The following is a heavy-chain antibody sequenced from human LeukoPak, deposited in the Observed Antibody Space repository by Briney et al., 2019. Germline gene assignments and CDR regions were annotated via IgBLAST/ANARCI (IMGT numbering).Heavy chain of an antibody. J-gene: IGHJ5*01. D-gene: IGHD3-22*01. Sequence: ASVKVSCKASGYTFINYGISWVRQAPGQGLEWMGWISTYNGHTKYAQKLQGRVTMTTDTSTSTAYMDLRRLTSDDTAVYYCARVFYYDTSGHNWFDSWGQGTLVTVSS. CDR2: ISTYNGHT. CDR3: ARVFYYDTSGHNWFDS. CDR1: GYTFINYG. V-gene: IGHV1-18*01.